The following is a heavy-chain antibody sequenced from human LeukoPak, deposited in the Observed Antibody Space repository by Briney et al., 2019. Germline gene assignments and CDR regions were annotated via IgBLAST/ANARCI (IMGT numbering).Heavy chain of an antibody. CDR3: AKGGSGSYFDY. CDR1: GFTFSTYR. Sequence: GGSLRLSCAASGFTFSTYRMSWVRQAPGKGLEWVSTFTGGTGRTYYADSVKGRFTISRDNSKNTLSLQLNSMRAEDTAVYFCAKGGSGSYFDYWGQGTLVTVSS. V-gene: IGHV3-23*01. D-gene: IGHD5-18*01. CDR2: FTGGTGRT. J-gene: IGHJ4*02.